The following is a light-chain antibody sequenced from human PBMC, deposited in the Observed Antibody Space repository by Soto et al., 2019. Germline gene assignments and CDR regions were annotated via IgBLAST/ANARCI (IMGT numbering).Light chain of an antibody. CDR3: QHSFNAPRT. J-gene: IGKJ2*02. V-gene: IGKV1-39*01. CDR2: GAS. CDR1: QTVNNH. Sequence: DIQMTQSPSSLSASVGDSVTITCRASQTVNNHLNWYQHKSGKAPKLLIFGASNLQAGVPSRFSGSGSGTDFTLTISSLQPEDFATYYCQHSFNAPRTFGQGTTLDIK.